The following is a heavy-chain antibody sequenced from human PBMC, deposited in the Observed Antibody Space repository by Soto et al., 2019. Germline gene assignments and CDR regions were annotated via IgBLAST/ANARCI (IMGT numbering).Heavy chain of an antibody. CDR2: ISFHGTNK. D-gene: IGHD5-12*01. CDR3: ARDGRAYSGQDSLDY. CDR1: GFTFSSYA. Sequence: GGSLRLSCAASGFTFSSYAMHWVRQAPGEGLEWVAVISFHGTNKNYADSVKGRFTISRDNSKNTLYLGMNSLRLEDTAMYYCARDGRAYSGQDSLDYWGQGTPVTVSS. V-gene: IGHV3-30-3*01. J-gene: IGHJ4*02.